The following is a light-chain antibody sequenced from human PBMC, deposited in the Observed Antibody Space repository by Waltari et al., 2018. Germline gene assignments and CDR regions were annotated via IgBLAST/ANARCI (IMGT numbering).Light chain of an antibody. CDR3: CSYTTRSTWV. Sequence: QSAPTQPPSVSGSPGQSVTMSCTGTSSDVGGYNYFSWYQQHPGKAPKLMIYAVSSRPSGVSDRFSGSKSGNTASLTISGLQAEDEADYFCCSYTTRSTWVFGGGTRLTVL. J-gene: IGLJ3*02. V-gene: IGLV2-14*03. CDR2: AVS. CDR1: SSDVGGYNY.